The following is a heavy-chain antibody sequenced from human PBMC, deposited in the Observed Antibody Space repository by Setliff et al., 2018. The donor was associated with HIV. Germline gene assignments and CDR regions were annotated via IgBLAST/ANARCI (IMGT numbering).Heavy chain of an antibody. CDR1: GGSVTSYY. V-gene: IGHV4-4*07. J-gene: IGHJ6*03. CDR2: IYSAGST. D-gene: IGHD5-12*01. CDR3: VREYSGVYPDFSFYIDV. Sequence: KPSETLSLTCTVSGGSVTSYYWTWIRQPAGKGLEWIGHIYSAGSTNYNPTLTSRVTMSVDMSKNQFSLKLRSVTAADMAVYYCVREYSGVYPDFSFYIDVWGKGSTVTVSS.